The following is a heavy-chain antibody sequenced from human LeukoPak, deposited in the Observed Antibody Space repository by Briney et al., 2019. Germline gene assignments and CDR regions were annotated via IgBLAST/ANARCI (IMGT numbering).Heavy chain of an antibody. J-gene: IGHJ5*02. Sequence: RPSETLSLTCTVSGGSISSGDYYWSWIRQPPGKGLEWIGYIYHSETTYYNPSLKSRVTVSVDTSKNQFSLKLSSVTAADTAVYYCARATIVPAAISWFDPWGQGTLVTVSS. CDR2: IYHSETT. D-gene: IGHD2-2*02. V-gene: IGHV4-30-4*01. CDR1: GGSISSGDYY. CDR3: ARATIVPAAISWFDP.